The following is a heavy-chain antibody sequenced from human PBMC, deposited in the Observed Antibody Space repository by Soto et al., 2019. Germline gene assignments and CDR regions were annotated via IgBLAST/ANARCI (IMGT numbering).Heavy chain of an antibody. CDR3: ALMLYTEEGVGLDV. J-gene: IGHJ6*02. Sequence: KSGGSLRLSCAASGFIFSDYTINWVRQAPGKGLEWVSSVSRRSENLLYADSVKGRFTISRDNAKDSVSLQMNSLRAEDTALYYCALMLYTEEGVGLDVWGQGTTVTVSS. CDR1: GFIFSDYT. V-gene: IGHV3-21*01. CDR2: VSRRSENL. D-gene: IGHD2-8*01.